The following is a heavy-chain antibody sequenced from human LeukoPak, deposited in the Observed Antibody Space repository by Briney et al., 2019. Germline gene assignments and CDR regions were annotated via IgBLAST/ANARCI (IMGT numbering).Heavy chain of an antibody. CDR1: GFTFSSYG. CDR3: AKPVGKYSSSWYSLGY. D-gene: IGHD6-13*01. J-gene: IGHJ4*02. Sequence: PGGSLRLSCAAPGFTFSSYGMHWVRQAPGKGLEWVAVISYDGSNKYYADSVKGRFTISRDNSKNTLYLQMNSLRAEDTAVYYCAKPVGKYSSSWYSLGYWGQGTLVTVSS. CDR2: ISYDGSNK. V-gene: IGHV3-30*18.